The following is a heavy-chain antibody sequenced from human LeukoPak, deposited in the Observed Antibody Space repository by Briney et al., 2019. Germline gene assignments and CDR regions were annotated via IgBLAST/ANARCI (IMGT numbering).Heavy chain of an antibody. J-gene: IGHJ4*02. CDR1: GDSISRGGYS. CDR3: ARGGSYSDY. V-gene: IGHV4-30-4*08. Sequence: PLQTLSLTCSVSGDSISRGGYSWSWSRQPPGQGLEWGGYIYYNGKAYSNPSLKSRLAMSVDTSKHQFSVKLSSVTAADTAVYYCARGGSYSDYWGQGNLVTVSS. CDR2: IYYNGKA. D-gene: IGHD1-26*01.